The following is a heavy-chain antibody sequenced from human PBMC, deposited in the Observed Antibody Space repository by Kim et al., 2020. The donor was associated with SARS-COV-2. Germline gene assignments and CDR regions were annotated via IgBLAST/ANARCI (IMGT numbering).Heavy chain of an antibody. CDR2: IFTGDSDT. CDR1: GDSFPTYW. J-gene: IGHJ1*01. CDR3: ARLHSGSLRQ. Sequence: GESLKISCRGSGDSFPTYWIGWVRQMPGTGLEWMGIIFTGDSDTRYSPSFQGQVTISAVKSIGTAYLQWSSLKASDTAMYYCARLHSGSLRQWGQGTLVIVSS. D-gene: IGHD1-26*01. V-gene: IGHV5-51*01.